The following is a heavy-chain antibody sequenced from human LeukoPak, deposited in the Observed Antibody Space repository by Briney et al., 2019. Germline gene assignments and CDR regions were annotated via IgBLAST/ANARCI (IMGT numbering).Heavy chain of an antibody. V-gene: IGHV3-30*14. Sequence: GRSLRLSCAASGFTFRSYTMHWVRQAPGKGLEWVATISYDGSNKYYADSVKGRFTISRDNSKNTLYLQMNSLRADDTAVYYCARRAGAYSHPYDYWGQGTLVTVSS. D-gene: IGHD4/OR15-4a*01. CDR3: ARRAGAYSHPYDY. CDR1: GFTFRSYT. CDR2: ISYDGSNK. J-gene: IGHJ4*02.